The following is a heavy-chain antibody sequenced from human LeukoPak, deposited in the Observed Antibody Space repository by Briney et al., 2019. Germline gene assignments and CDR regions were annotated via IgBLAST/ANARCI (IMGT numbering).Heavy chain of an antibody. CDR2: VFVTGSP. D-gene: IGHD6-19*01. Sequence: PSETLSLTCTVYGGSVSSYYWSWIRQPAGKRLEWIGRVFVTGSPNYNPSLKSRATISLDASKNQLALRLSSVTAADTAVYYCVRDYSSGWPMTYCNPYIDLWGKGTTVTVS. CDR1: GGSVSSYY. J-gene: IGHJ6*03. V-gene: IGHV4-4*07. CDR3: VRDYSSGWPMTYCNPYIDL.